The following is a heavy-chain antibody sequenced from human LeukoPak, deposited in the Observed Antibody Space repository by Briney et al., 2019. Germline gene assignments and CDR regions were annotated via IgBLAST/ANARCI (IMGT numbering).Heavy chain of an antibody. CDR1: GGSISSSSYY. V-gene: IGHV4-39*07. CDR3: ARADNYYDSSGYGGAFDI. CDR2: IYYSGST. D-gene: IGHD3-22*01. J-gene: IGHJ3*02. Sequence: SETLSLTCTVSGGSISSSSYYWGWIRQPPGKGLEWIGSIYYSGSTYYNPSLKSRVTISVDTSKNQFSLKLSSVTAADTAVYYCARADNYYDSSGYGGAFDIWGQGTMVTVSS.